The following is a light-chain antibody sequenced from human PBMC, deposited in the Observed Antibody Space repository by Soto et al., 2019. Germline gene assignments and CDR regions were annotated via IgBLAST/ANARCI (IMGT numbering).Light chain of an antibody. J-gene: IGKJ1*01. V-gene: IGKV3-20*01. CDR3: QQYGSSGT. Sequence: EVVLTQSPGTLSLSPGERATLSCRASQSVSDKLAWYQQKPGQAPRLLIYGASNRATGIPDRFSGSGSGTDFALTISRLEPEDFAVYYCQQYGSSGTFGQGTKVDI. CDR1: QSVSDK. CDR2: GAS.